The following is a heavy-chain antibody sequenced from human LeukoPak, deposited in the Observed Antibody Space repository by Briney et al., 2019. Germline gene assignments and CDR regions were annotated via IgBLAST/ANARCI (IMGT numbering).Heavy chain of an antibody. CDR1: GFTFKNYA. CDR3: ARDQYDYVWGSYHYYYYYMDV. D-gene: IGHD3-16*02. CDR2: ISGSDAGT. J-gene: IGHJ6*03. V-gene: IGHV3-23*01. Sequence: GGSLRLSCAASGFTFKNYAMSWVRQAPGKGLEWVSAISGSDAGTYYADSVKGRFTISRDNAKNSLYLQMNSLRAEDTAVYYCARDQYDYVWGSYHYYYYYMDVWGKGTTVTISS.